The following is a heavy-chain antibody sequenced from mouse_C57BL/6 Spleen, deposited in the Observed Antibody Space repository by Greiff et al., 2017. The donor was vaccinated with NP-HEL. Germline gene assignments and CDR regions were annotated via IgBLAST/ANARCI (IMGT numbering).Heavy chain of an antibody. J-gene: IGHJ4*01. CDR3: ARARGTDTMDY. Sequence: EVQLQQSGPELVKPGASVKIPCKASGYTFTDYNMDWVKQSHGKSLEWIGDINPNNGGTIYTQKFKGKATLTVDKSSSTAYMELRSLTSEDTAVYYGARARGTDTMDYWGQGTSVTVSA. V-gene: IGHV1-18*01. CDR2: INPNNGGT. CDR1: GYTFTDYN. D-gene: IGHD2-14*01.